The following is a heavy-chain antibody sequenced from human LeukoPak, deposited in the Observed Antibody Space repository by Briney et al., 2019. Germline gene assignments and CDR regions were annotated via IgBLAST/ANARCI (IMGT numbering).Heavy chain of an antibody. V-gene: IGHV3-21*01. CDR3: ARDGLRRPPTPYCGGDCPLDY. J-gene: IGHJ4*02. CDR1: GFTFSSYS. D-gene: IGHD2-21*02. Sequence: GGSLRLSCAASGFTFSSYSMNWVRQAPGKGLEWVSSISSSSSYIYYADSVKGRFTISRDNAKNPLYLQMNSLRAEDTAVYYCARDGLRRPPTPYCGGDCPLDYWGQGTLVSVSS. CDR2: ISSSSSYI.